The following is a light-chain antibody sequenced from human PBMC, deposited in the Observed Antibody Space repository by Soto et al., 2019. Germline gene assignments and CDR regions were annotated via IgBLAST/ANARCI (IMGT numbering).Light chain of an antibody. CDR1: SSDVGGYNY. V-gene: IGLV2-14*03. Sequence: SVLTQPASVSGSPGQSLTISCTGTSSDVGGYNYVSWYQQHPGKAPKLMIYDVSNRPSGVSNRFSGSKSGNTASLTISGLQAEDEADYYCSSYRSSSKRVFGTGTKVTVL. CDR3: SSYRSSSKRV. CDR2: DVS. J-gene: IGLJ1*01.